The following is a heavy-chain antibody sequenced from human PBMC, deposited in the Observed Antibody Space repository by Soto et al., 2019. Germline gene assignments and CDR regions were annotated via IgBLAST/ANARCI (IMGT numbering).Heavy chain of an antibody. CDR2: INAGNGNT. D-gene: IGHD4-17*01. CDR3: ARESYGGEFDY. CDR1: GYTFTSYA. Sequence: QVQLVQSGAEEKKPGASVKVSCKASGYTFTSYAMHWVRQAPGKRHEWMGWINAGNGNTKYSQKFQGRVTITRDTSASTAYMELSSLRSEDTAVYYCARESYGGEFDYWGQGTLVTVPS. V-gene: IGHV1-3*05. J-gene: IGHJ4*02.